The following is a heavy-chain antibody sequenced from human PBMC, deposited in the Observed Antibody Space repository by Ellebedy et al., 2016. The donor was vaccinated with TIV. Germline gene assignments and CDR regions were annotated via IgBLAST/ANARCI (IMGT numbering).Heavy chain of an antibody. J-gene: IGHJ6*02. V-gene: IGHV3-7*01. CDR3: ARDPVLRYFDWLVYYYGMDV. Sequence: GESLKISCAASGFTFSSYWMSWVRQAPGKGLEWVANIKQDGSEKYYVDSVKGRFTISRDNAKNSLYLQMNSLRAEDTAVYYCARDPVLRYFDWLVYYYGMDVWGQGTTVTVSS. CDR1: GFTFSSYW. CDR2: IKQDGSEK. D-gene: IGHD3-9*01.